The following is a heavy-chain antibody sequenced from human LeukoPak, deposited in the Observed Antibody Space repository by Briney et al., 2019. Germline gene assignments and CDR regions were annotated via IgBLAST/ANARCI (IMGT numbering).Heavy chain of an antibody. D-gene: IGHD6-13*01. CDR1: GGSISSYY. J-gene: IGHJ6*02. CDR3: ARVIAAADTRVPAYYYYGMDV. Sequence: SETLSLTCTVSGGSISSYYWSWIRQPAGKGLEWIGRIYTSGSTNYNPSLKSRVTMSVDTSKNQFSLKLSSVTAADTAVYYCARVIAAADTRVPAYYYYGMDVWGQGTTVTVSS. CDR2: IYTSGST. V-gene: IGHV4-4*07.